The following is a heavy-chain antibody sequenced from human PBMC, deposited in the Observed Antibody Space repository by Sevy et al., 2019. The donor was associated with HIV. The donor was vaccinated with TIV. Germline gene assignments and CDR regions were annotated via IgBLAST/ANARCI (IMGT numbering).Heavy chain of an antibody. D-gene: IGHD5-18*01. Sequence: SETLSLTCTVSGGPISSGGYYWSWIRQHPGKGLEWIGYIYYSGSTYYNPSLKSRVTISVDTSKNQFSLKLSSVTAADTAVYYCARDTAMAVGGGYFDYWGQGTLVTVSS. J-gene: IGHJ4*02. V-gene: IGHV4-31*03. CDR3: ARDTAMAVGGGYFDY. CDR2: IYYSGST. CDR1: GGPISSGGYY.